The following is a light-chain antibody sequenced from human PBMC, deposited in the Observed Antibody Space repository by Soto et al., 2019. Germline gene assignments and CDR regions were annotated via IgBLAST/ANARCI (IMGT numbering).Light chain of an antibody. J-gene: IGKJ2*01. CDR2: WAS. CDR1: QSVLYSSNNKNY. V-gene: IGKV4-1*01. CDR3: QQYYSTPYT. Sequence: DIVMTQSPDSLAVSLGERATINCKSSQSVLYSSNNKNYLAWYQQKPGQPPKLLIYWASTRESGVPDRFSGSGSGTDFTLPSSSLQAEDGAVYYCQQYYSTPYTFGQGTKLEIK.